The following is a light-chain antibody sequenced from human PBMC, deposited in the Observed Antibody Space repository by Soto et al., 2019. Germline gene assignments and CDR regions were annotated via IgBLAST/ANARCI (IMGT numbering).Light chain of an antibody. Sequence: QPVLTQPPSASGSPGQSVTISCSGTSSDIGAYDHVSWYQHHPGEAPKLIIFEVYKRPSGVPDRFSGSKTGNTASLSVSGLQADDEADYYCSSFAGTNNYVFGPGTKLTVL. V-gene: IGLV2-8*01. CDR1: SSDIGAYDH. CDR3: SSFAGTNNYV. J-gene: IGLJ1*01. CDR2: EVY.